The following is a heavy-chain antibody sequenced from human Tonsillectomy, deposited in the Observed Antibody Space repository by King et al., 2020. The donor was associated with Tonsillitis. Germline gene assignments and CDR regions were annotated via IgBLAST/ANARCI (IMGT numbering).Heavy chain of an antibody. CDR1: GLTFGDYA. CDR2: IRSMAYGGTT. J-gene: IGHJ4*02. V-gene: IGHV3-49*03. CDR3: TRQGRYSTGWYSFDY. D-gene: IGHD6-19*01. Sequence: VQLVESGGGLVQPGRSLRLSCTASGLTFGDYAMSWFRQAPGKGLEWVGFIRSMAYGGTTQYAASVKGSFTISRDDSKSIAYLQMNSLKTEDTAVYYCTRQGRYSTGWYSFDYWGQGTLVTVSS.